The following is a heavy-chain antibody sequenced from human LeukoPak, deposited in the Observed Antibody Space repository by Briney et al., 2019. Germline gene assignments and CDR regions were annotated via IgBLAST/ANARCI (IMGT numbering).Heavy chain of an antibody. CDR1: GFTFSSYS. CDR3: ARVCPPTVGRQFDY. Sequence: GGSLRLSCAASGFTFSSYSMNWVRQAPGKGLEWVSSISSSSSYIYYADSMKGRFTISRDNAKNSLYLQMNSLRAEDTAVYYCARVCPPTVGRQFDYWGQGTLVTVSS. J-gene: IGHJ4*02. D-gene: IGHD1-26*01. V-gene: IGHV3-21*01. CDR2: ISSSSSYI.